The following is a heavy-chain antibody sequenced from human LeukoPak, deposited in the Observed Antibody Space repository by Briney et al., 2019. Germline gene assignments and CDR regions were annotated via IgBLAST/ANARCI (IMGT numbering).Heavy chain of an antibody. J-gene: IGHJ4*02. CDR2: ITSGGST. D-gene: IGHD6-19*01. CDR1: GFSFSSYA. V-gene: IGHV3-23*01. CDR3: AKEAADSGWLDY. Sequence: GGSLRLSCAASGFSFSSYAVTWLRQAPGKGLEWVSVITSGGSTFYVHSVKGRFTISRDNSRNTLYLQMNSLRGDDTAVYYCAKEAADSGWLDYWGQGTLVTVSS.